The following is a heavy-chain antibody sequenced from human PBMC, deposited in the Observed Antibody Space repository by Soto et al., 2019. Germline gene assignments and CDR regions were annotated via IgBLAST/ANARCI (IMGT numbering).Heavy chain of an antibody. V-gene: IGHV1-2*02. Sequence: SVEASCMASGYTIICHYSHWVGQAPGQGLEWLGWINPNSGATNYPQKFQGRVTVTRDTSITRAYMDMRRLSSDDTVSYFCASDVVSTIGVFDGWHQGTRGTISS. CDR2: INPNSGAT. J-gene: IGHJ4*02. CDR3: ASDVVSTIGVFDG. CDR1: GYTIICHY. D-gene: IGHD2-8*01.